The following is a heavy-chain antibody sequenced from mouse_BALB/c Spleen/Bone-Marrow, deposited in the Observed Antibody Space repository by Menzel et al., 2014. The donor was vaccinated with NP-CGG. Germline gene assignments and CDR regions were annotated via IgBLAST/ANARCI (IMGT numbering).Heavy chain of an antibody. J-gene: IGHJ3*01. CDR2: INPASSTI. D-gene: IGHD1-2*01. CDR3: AKNYYYGYVAY. V-gene: IGHV4-1*02. CDR1: GFDFSRYW. Sequence: EVQVVESGGGLVQPGGSLKLSCAASGFDFSRYWMTWVRQAPGKGLECIGEINPASSTINYTRSLKDKFIISRDNAKNTLYLQMSKVRSEDTALYYCAKNYYYGYVAYWGQGTLVSVSA.